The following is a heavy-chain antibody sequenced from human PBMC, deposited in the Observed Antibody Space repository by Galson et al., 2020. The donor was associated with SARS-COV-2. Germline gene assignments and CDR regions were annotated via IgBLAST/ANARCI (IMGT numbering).Heavy chain of an antibody. CDR2: ISGSGGST. CDR1: GFTFSSYA. D-gene: IGHD3-3*01. V-gene: IGHV3-23*01. Sequence: GESLKISCAASGFTFSSYAMSWVRQAPGKGLEWVSAISGSGGSTYYADSVKGRFTISRDNSKNTLYLQMNSLRAEDTAVYYCAKDFNYDFWSGYYYYYYGMDVWGQGTTVTVSS. J-gene: IGHJ6*02. CDR3: AKDFNYDFWSGYYYYYYGMDV.